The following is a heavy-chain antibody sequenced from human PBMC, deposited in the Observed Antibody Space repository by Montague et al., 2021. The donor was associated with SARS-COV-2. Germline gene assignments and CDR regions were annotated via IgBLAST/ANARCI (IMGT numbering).Heavy chain of an antibody. V-gene: IGHV4-4*07. CDR2: IFVGAST. J-gene: IGHJ5*01. CDR1: GGSISGYY. D-gene: IGHD2-8*01. CDR3: ARGMAQEGRWFDS. Sequence: SETLSLTCSVSGGSISGYYWSWIRQPAGKRLEWIGRIFVGASTNYNPSLMSRFSMSVDKSKNQFSLKVTSVTAADTAIYYCARGMAQEGRWFDSWGHGMLVTVSS.